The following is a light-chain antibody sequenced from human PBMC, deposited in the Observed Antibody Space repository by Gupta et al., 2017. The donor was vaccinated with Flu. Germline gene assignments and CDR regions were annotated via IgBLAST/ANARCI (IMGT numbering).Light chain of an antibody. J-gene: IGKJ2*01. Sequence: EIVLTQSPATLSLSPGERATLSCRASQSVSSYLAWYQQKPGQAPRLLIYDASNSATGIPARFSGSGSGTDFTLTISSREPEDFAVYYCQQRSNWPGTFGQGTKMEIK. CDR2: DAS. CDR1: QSVSSY. CDR3: QQRSNWPGT. V-gene: IGKV3-11*01.